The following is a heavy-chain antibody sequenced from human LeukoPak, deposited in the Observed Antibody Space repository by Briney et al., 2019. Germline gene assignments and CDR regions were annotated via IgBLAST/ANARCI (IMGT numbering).Heavy chain of an antibody. CDR1: GFTFSTYG. D-gene: IGHD1-26*01. V-gene: IGHV3-30*03. CDR2: ISYDGSNK. J-gene: IGHJ3*02. CDR3: AREARIVGARAGAFDI. Sequence: GGSLRLSCAASGFTFSTYGMHWVRQAPGKGLEWVAVISYDGSNKYYADSVKGRFTISRDNSKNTLYLQMNSLRAEDTAVYYCAREARIVGARAGAFDIWGRGTMVTVSS.